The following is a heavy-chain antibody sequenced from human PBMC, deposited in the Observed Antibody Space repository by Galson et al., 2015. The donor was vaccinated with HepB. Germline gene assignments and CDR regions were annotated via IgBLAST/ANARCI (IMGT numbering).Heavy chain of an antibody. CDR1: GFTFEDYA. J-gene: IGHJ4*02. V-gene: IGHV3-30*04. Sequence: SLRLSCAASGFTFEDYAMHWVRQAPGKGLQWVAVVSYDGSEEYYGDSVKGRFTLSRDNSKNTVYLQMNSLRTEDTAIYYCARSAEGFMIRGPDYWGQGTLVTVSS. D-gene: IGHD3-10*01. CDR2: VSYDGSEE. CDR3: ARSAEGFMIRGPDY.